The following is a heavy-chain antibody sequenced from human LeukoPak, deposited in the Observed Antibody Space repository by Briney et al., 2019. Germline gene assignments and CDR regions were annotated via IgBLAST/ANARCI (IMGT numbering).Heavy chain of an antibody. CDR2: ISGSGGST. CDR1: GFTFSSYA. Sequence: GGSLRLSCAASGFTFSSYAMSWVRQAPGKGLEWVSAISGSGGSTYYADSVKGRFTISRDNAKNSLYLQMNSLRAEDTAVYYCARGVDYPPHFDYWGQGTLVTVSS. J-gene: IGHJ4*02. CDR3: ARGVDYPPHFDY. D-gene: IGHD4-11*01. V-gene: IGHV3-23*01.